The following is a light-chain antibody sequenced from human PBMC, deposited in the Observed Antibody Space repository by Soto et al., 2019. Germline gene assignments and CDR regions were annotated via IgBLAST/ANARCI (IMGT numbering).Light chain of an antibody. V-gene: IGKV3D-15*01. CDR2: GAS. CDR1: QSVSSSY. J-gene: IGKJ1*01. Sequence: EIVLTQSPGTLSLSPGERATLSCRASQSVSSSYLAWYQQKPGQAPRLLIYGASSRATGIPARFSGSGSGTEFTLTISSLQSEDFEVYYCQQYNNWLTWTFGQGT. CDR3: QQYNNWLTWT.